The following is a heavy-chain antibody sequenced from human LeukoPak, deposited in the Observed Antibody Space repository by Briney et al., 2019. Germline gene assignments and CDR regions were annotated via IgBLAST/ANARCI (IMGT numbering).Heavy chain of an antibody. Sequence: GGSLRLSCAASGFTFSSYSMNWVRQAPGKGLEWVSYISSSSSTIYYADSVKGRFTISRDNAKNSLYLQMNSLRAEDTAVYYCATRYSSSWSYYFDHWGQGTLVTVSS. CDR1: GFTFSSYS. D-gene: IGHD6-13*01. V-gene: IGHV3-48*01. CDR3: ATRYSSSWSYYFDH. CDR2: ISSSSSTI. J-gene: IGHJ4*02.